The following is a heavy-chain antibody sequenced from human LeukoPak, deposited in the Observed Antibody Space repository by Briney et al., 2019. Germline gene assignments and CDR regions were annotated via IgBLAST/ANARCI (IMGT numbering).Heavy chain of an antibody. Sequence: SETLSLTCTVSGGSISSYYWSWIRQPPGKGLEWIGYIYYSGSTNYNPSLKSRVTISVDTSKNQFSLRLNSVTAADTAVYYCARDPRGGTSRDNWFDPWGQGTLVTVSS. J-gene: IGHJ5*02. CDR1: GGSISSYY. CDR3: ARDPRGGTSRDNWFDP. V-gene: IGHV4-59*01. CDR2: IYYSGST. D-gene: IGHD1-1*01.